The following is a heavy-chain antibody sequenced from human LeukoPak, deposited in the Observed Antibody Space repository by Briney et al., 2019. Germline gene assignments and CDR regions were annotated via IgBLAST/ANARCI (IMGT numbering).Heavy chain of an antibody. CDR2: ISSSGSTI. D-gene: IGHD5-18*01. Sequence: GGSLRLSCAASGFTFSSYEMNWVRQAPGKGLEWVSYISSSGSTIYYANSLKGRFTISRDNTKNSLYLHMNSLRAEDTAVYHCARRATTERGYSYGLDYWGQGTLVTVSS. V-gene: IGHV3-48*03. CDR1: GFTFSSYE. CDR3: ARRATTERGYSYGLDY. J-gene: IGHJ4*02.